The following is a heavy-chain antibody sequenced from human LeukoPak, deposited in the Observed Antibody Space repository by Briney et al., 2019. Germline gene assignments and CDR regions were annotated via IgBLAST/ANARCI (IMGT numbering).Heavy chain of an antibody. Sequence: SETLSLTCAVYGGSFSGYYWSWIRQPPGKGLEWIGEINRSGSTKYNPSLKSRVTISVDTSKNQFSLKLSSVAAADTAVYYCARGGKQIGRYCSSTSCYTGLSRAYYMDVWGKGTTVTVSS. CDR2: INRSGST. CDR1: GGSFSGYY. J-gene: IGHJ6*03. CDR3: ARGGKQIGRYCSSTSCYTGLSRAYYMDV. V-gene: IGHV4-34*01. D-gene: IGHD2-2*02.